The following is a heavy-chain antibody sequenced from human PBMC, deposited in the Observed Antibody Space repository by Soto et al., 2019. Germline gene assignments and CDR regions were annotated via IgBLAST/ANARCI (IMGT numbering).Heavy chain of an antibody. CDR3: AKGSPLRYCSGGSCYSVYYYYGMDV. J-gene: IGHJ6*02. CDR1: GFTFSSYA. V-gene: IGHV3-23*01. D-gene: IGHD2-15*01. Sequence: GGSLRLSCAASGFTFSSYAMSWVRQAPGKGLEWVSAISGSGGSTYYADSVKGRFTISRDNSKNTLYLQMNSLRAEDTAVYYCAKGSPLRYCSGGSCYSVYYYYGMDVWGQGTTVTVSS. CDR2: ISGSGGST.